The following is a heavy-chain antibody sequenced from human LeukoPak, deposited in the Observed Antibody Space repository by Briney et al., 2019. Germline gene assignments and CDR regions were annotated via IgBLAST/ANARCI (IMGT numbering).Heavy chain of an antibody. CDR1: GSIFSGYW. J-gene: IGHJ4*02. V-gene: IGHV3-7*01. CDR2: IDQDGSDK. Sequence: GGSLRLSCAVSGSIFSGYWMTWVRQAPGKWLEWVSNIDQDGSDKSYVDSVKGRLTISRDNAKNSLYLEMNSLRAEDTALYYCVRDQRAAGDYWGQGTLVIVSS. D-gene: IGHD6-13*01. CDR3: VRDQRAAGDY.